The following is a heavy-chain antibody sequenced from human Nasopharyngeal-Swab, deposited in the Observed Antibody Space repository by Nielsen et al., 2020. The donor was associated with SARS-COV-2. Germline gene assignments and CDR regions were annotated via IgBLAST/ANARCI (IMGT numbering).Heavy chain of an antibody. V-gene: IGHV3-23*01. CDR3: AILQLWLRVDY. CDR2: ISGSGGST. D-gene: IGHD5-18*01. CDR1: GFTFSSYA. J-gene: IGHJ4*02. Sequence: GESLKISCAASGFTFSSYAMSWVRQAPGKGLEWVSAISGSGGSTYYADSVKGRFTISRDNSKNTLYLQMNSLRAEDTAVYYCAILQLWLRVDYWGQGTLVTVSS.